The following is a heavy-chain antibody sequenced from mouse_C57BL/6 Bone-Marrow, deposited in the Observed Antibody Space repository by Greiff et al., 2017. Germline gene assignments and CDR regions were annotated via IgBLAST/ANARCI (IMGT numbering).Heavy chain of an antibody. CDR3: AKSTGSSFPFAY. J-gene: IGHJ3*01. CDR1: GYTFTDYN. D-gene: IGHD1-1*01. Sequence: VQLKESGPELVKPGASVKMSCKASGYTFTDYNMHWVKQSHGKSLEWIGYINPNNGGTSYNQKFKGKATLTVNKSSSTAYMELRSLTSEDSAVYYCAKSTGSSFPFAYWGQGTLVTVSA. CDR2: INPNNGGT. V-gene: IGHV1-22*01.